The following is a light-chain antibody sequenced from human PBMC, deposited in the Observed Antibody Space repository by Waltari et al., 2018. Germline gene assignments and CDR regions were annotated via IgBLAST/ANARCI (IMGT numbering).Light chain of an antibody. CDR2: SNH. J-gene: IGLJ2*01. CDR3: AAWDDSLNGVV. CDR1: SSNIGSNP. V-gene: IGLV1-44*01. Sequence: QSVLTQPPSASGTPGQRVTISCSGSSSNIGSNPVTWYQQLPGAAPKLLVYSNHQRPSGVPDRFSGSKSGTSASLAISGLQSEDEADYYCAAWDDSLNGVVFGGGTKLTVL.